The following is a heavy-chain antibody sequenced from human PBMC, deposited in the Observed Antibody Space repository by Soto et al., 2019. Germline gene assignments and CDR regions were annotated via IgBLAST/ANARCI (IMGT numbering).Heavy chain of an antibody. V-gene: IGHV3-23*01. CDR2: ISGSGGST. CDR1: GFTFSSYA. J-gene: IGHJ5*02. CDR3: AKDGSSSWYRNEFDP. Sequence: PGGSLRLSCAASGFTFSSYAMSWVRQAPGKGLEWVSAISGSGGSTYYADSVKGRFTISRDNSKNTLYLQMNSLRAEDTAVYYCAKDGSSSWYRNEFDPWGQGTLVTVSS. D-gene: IGHD6-13*01.